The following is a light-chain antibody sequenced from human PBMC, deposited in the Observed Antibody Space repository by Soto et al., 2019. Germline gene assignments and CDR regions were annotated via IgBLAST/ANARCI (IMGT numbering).Light chain of an antibody. V-gene: IGKV3-15*01. CDR2: GAS. Sequence: EMVMTQSPVTLSESPGERATLSCKASQNLSRNLAWYQQQPGQAPRLLIYGASTRATGIPARFSGSGSGTDFTLTISSLQSEDFAVYYCQQYDNWPHTFGQGTKLEIK. CDR1: QNLSRN. CDR3: QQYDNWPHT. J-gene: IGKJ2*01.